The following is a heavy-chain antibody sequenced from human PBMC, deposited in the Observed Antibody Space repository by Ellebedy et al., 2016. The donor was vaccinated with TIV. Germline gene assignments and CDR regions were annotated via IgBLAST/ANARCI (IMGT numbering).Heavy chain of an antibody. CDR2: VNPESGNT. D-gene: IGHD3-16*01. Sequence: AASVTVSCKASGYTFTTYDISWVRQAPGQGLEWMGWVNPESGNTGYAQRFQGRVTMTSNTSISTAYMELSSLRSEDTAVYYCARGIARTRAYHYWGQGTLVTVS. CDR1: GYTFTTYD. CDR3: ARGIARTRAYHY. V-gene: IGHV1-8*01. J-gene: IGHJ4*02.